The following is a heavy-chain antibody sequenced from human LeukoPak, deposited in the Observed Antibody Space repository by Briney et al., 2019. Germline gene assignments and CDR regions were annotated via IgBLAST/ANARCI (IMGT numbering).Heavy chain of an antibody. Sequence: PGGSLRLSCADSGFTFNSYWMGWVRQTPGKGLEWVANIKHDGSEKYYVDSVEGRFTISRDNAKNSLFLQMNSLRAEDTAVYYCARDSGHTGYDLLDYRGQGTLVTVPS. CDR1: GFTFNSYW. J-gene: IGHJ4*02. D-gene: IGHD5-12*01. CDR3: ARDSGHTGYDLLDY. V-gene: IGHV3-7*01. CDR2: IKHDGSEK.